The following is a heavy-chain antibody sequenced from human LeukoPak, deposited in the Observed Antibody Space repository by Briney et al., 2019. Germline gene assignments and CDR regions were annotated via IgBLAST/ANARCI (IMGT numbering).Heavy chain of an antibody. CDR1: GYTFPAYY. V-gene: IGHV1-2*02. D-gene: IGHD3-22*01. J-gene: IGHJ6*02. CDR3: VRVTLILVADGMDV. Sequence: ASVKVSCKASGYTFPAYYLHWVRQPPGQGFEWMGWINPHSGDTNYAQKFRGRVTMTRDTSITTAYMELSGLRSDDTAVYYCVRVTLILVADGMDVWGQGTTVTVSS. CDR2: INPHSGDT.